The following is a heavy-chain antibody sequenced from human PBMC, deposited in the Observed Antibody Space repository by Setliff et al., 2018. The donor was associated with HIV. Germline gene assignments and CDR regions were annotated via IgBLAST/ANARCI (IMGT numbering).Heavy chain of an antibody. CDR3: ARGPGARNNEAFDI. D-gene: IGHD1-1*01. V-gene: IGHV4-4*07. CDR1: GGSISGYY. CDR2: IYSNGGT. Sequence: SETLSLTCTVSGGSISGYYWSWIRQPPGKGLEWIGRIYSNGGTNYSPSLKSRVTMSLDTSKNQFSLKLNSVTAADTAVYYCARGPGARNNEAFDIWGQGTMVTVSS. J-gene: IGHJ3*02.